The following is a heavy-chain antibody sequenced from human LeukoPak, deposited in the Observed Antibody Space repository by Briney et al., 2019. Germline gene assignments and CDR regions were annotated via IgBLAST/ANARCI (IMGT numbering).Heavy chain of an antibody. CDR3: ARMYSGTYYYYYYMDV. Sequence: SETLSLTCTVSGGSISSYYWSWVRQPPGKGLEWMGDIYYSGSTDYNPSPKSRGTISVDTSKNQFSLKLSSVTAADTAVYYCARMYSGTYYYYYYMDVWGKGTTVTVSS. J-gene: IGHJ6*03. CDR1: GGSISSYY. V-gene: IGHV4-59*01. CDR2: IYYSGST. D-gene: IGHD1-26*01.